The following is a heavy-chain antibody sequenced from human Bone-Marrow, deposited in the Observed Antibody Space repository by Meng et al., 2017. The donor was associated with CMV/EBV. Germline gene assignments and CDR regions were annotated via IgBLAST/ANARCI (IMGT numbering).Heavy chain of an antibody. CDR3: ASGYCGGPY. V-gene: IGHV3-23*01. CDR1: GFTFSNYG. Sequence: LRLSCAASGFTFSNYGMSWVRQAPGKGLEWVSAISDSGSITYYADSVKGRFTISRDSSKNTLYLQMNSLRAEDTAVYYCASGYCGGPYWGQGTLVTVSS. CDR2: ISDSGSIT. D-gene: IGHD2-21*01. J-gene: IGHJ4*02.